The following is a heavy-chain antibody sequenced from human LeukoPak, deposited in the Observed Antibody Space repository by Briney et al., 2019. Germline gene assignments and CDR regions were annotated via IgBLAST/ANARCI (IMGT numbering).Heavy chain of an antibody. D-gene: IGHD2-2*01. J-gene: IGHJ4*02. V-gene: IGHV3-20*04. CDR3: ARDLSASWYSLGY. Sequence: GGSLRLSCAASGLTPADYGMSWVSQAPGKGLEWVSGIDWSGESTGYADSVKGRFTISRDNAANVLYLQMNGLRAEDTALYYCARDLSASWYSLGYWGRGTLVTVSS. CDR1: GLTPADYG. CDR2: IDWSGEST.